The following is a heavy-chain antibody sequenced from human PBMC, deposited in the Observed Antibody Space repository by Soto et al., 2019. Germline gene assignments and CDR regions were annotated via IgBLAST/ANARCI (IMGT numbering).Heavy chain of an antibody. CDR1: GFTFSSYS. CDR3: AREPLIQGLYYMDV. D-gene: IGHD3-16*01. V-gene: IGHV3-48*01. Sequence: EVQLVESGGGLVQPGGSLRLSCAASGFTFSSYSMNWVRQAPGKGLEWVSYISSSSSTIYYADSVKGRFTIPKDNAKNPLFLQTNSPSAEDTAVYYCAREPLIQGLYYMDVWGKGTTVTVSS. J-gene: IGHJ6*03. CDR2: ISSSSSTI.